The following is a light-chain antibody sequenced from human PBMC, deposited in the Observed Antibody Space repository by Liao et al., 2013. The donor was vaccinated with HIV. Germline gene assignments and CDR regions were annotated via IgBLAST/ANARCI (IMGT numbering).Light chain of an antibody. Sequence: SYELTQPPSVSVSPGQTASITCSGDKLGDKYACWYQQKPGQSPVLVIYQDSKRPSGIPERISGSNSGNTATLTISRVEAGDEADYYCHVWDSSSDHVVFGGGTKLTVL. CDR2: QDS. CDR1: KLGDKY. CDR3: HVWDSSSDHVV. J-gene: IGLJ2*01. V-gene: IGLV3-1*01.